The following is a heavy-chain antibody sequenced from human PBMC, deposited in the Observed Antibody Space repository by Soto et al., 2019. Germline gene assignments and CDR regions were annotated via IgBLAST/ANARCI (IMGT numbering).Heavy chain of an antibody. Sequence: GGSLRLSCAASGFTFSSYAMSWVRQAPGKGLEWVSAISGSGGSTYYADSVKGRFTISRDNSKNTLYLQMNSLRAEDTAVYYCAICRGSARYVDYWGQGTLVTVSS. CDR1: GFTFSSYA. CDR2: ISGSGGST. J-gene: IGHJ4*02. V-gene: IGHV3-23*01. CDR3: AICRGSARYVDY. D-gene: IGHD6-25*01.